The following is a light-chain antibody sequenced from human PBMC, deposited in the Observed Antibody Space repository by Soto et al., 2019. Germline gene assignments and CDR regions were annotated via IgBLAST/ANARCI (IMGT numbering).Light chain of an antibody. J-gene: IGKJ4*01. CDR1: QSIGLW. V-gene: IGKV1-5*01. Sequence: DIQMTQSPSTLSASVGDRVTITCRASQSIGLWLAWYQQKPGKAPKLLIYDVSSLESGVPSRFSGSASGTEFTLTISSLQPDDFATYYCQQYNIYPTFGGGTKVEIK. CDR3: QQYNIYPT. CDR2: DVS.